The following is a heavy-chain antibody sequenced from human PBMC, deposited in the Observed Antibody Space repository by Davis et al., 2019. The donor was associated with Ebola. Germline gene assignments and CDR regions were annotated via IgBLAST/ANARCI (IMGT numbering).Heavy chain of an antibody. CDR2: IKPDGSEI. Sequence: GGSLRLSCAASGFTFSNYWMNWVRQAPGKGLEWVANIKPDGSEIRYVDSVRGRFTVSRDNAKNSLYLQMNSLRAEDTALYYCAKGDQLLYGMDVWGKGTTVTVSS. V-gene: IGHV3-7*03. J-gene: IGHJ6*04. D-gene: IGHD2-2*01. CDR1: GFTFSNYW. CDR3: AKGDQLLYGMDV.